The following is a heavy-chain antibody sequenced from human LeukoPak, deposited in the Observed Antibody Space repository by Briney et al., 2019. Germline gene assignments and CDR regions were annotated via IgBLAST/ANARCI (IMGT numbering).Heavy chain of an antibody. CDR2: INSVGSST. CDR1: GFTFSSYW. CDR3: ASGKSSSSHDAFDI. V-gene: IGHV3-74*01. J-gene: IGHJ3*02. Sequence: GGSLRLSCAASGFTFSSYWMHWVRPAPGKGLVWVSRINSVGSSTSYADSVKGRFTISRDNAKNTLYLQMNSLRAEDTAVYYCASGKSSSSHDAFDIWGQGTMVTVSS. D-gene: IGHD6-6*01.